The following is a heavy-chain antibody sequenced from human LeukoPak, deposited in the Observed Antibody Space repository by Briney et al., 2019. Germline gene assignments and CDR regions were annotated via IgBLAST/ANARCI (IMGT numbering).Heavy chain of an antibody. D-gene: IGHD2-2*01. CDR2: ISGSGGST. V-gene: IGHV3-23*01. Sequence: GGSLRLSCAASGFTFSSYAMSWVRQAPGKGLEWVLAISGSGGSTYYADSVKGRFTISRDNSKNTLYLQMNSLRAEDTAVYYCAKTGGYQLLSAYYYYYGMDVWGQGTTVTVSS. CDR1: GFTFSSYA. J-gene: IGHJ6*02. CDR3: AKTGGYQLLSAYYYYYGMDV.